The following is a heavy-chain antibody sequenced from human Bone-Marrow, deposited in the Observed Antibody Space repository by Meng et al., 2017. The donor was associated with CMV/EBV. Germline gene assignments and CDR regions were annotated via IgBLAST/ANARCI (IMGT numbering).Heavy chain of an antibody. D-gene: IGHD1-26*01. J-gene: IGHJ4*02. CDR3: ARYNIVGATTGYYFDY. V-gene: IGHV1-2*02. Sequence: YTLTGYYMNWVRQAPGQGLEWMGWINPNSGGTNYAQKFQGRVTMTRDTSISTAYMELSRLRSDDTAVYYCARYNIVGATTGYYFDYWGQGTLVTVSS. CDR1: YTLTGYY. CDR2: INPNSGGT.